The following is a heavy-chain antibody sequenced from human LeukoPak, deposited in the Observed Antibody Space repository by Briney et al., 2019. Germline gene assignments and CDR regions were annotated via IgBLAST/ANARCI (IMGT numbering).Heavy chain of an antibody. CDR1: GFTFSSYG. J-gene: IGHJ4*02. CDR3: ARDHSSGWYSDYFDY. V-gene: IGHV3-33*01. D-gene: IGHD6-19*01. Sequence: PGGSLRLSCVASGFTFSSYGMHWVRQAPGKGLEWAAVIWYDGSNKYYADSVKGRFTISRDNSKNTLYLQMNSLRAEDTAVYYCARDHSSGWYSDYFDYWGQGTLVTVSS. CDR2: IWYDGSNK.